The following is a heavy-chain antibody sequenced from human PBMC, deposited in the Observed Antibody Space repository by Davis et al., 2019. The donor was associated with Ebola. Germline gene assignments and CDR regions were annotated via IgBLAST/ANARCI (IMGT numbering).Heavy chain of an antibody. Sequence: SVKVSCKASGGTFSSYAISWVRQAPGQGLEWMGGIIPIFGTANYAQKFQGRVTMTEDTSTDTAYMELSSLRSEDTAVYYCATDRGVVVPAARDAFDIWGQGTMVTVSS. CDR1: GGTFSSYA. D-gene: IGHD2-2*01. J-gene: IGHJ3*02. V-gene: IGHV1-69*06. CDR2: IIPIFGTA. CDR3: ATDRGVVVPAARDAFDI.